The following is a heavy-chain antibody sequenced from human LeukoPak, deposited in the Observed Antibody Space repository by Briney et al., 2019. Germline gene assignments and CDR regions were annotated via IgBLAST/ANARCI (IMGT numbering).Heavy chain of an antibody. Sequence: PSETLSLTCTVSGGSISSSSYYWGWIRQPPGKGLEWIGSIYYSGSTYYNPSLKSRVTISVDTSKNQFSLKLSSVTAADTAVYYCARGRGIPGAFDIWGQGTMVTVSS. CDR2: IYYSGST. V-gene: IGHV4-39*07. CDR1: GGSISSSSYY. D-gene: IGHD2-2*01. J-gene: IGHJ3*02. CDR3: ARGRGIPGAFDI.